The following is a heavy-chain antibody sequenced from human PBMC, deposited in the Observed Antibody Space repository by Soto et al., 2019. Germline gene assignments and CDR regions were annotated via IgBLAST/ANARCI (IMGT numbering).Heavy chain of an antibody. Sequence: GESLKISCAASGFTFSSYWMSWVRQAPGKGLEWVANIKQDGSEKYYVDSAKGRFTISRDNAKNSLYLQMNSLRAEDTAVYYCASRGDGYFDYWGQGTLVTVSS. D-gene: IGHD3-10*01. CDR2: IKQDGSEK. J-gene: IGHJ4*02. CDR1: GFTFSSYW. V-gene: IGHV3-7*01. CDR3: ASRGDGYFDY.